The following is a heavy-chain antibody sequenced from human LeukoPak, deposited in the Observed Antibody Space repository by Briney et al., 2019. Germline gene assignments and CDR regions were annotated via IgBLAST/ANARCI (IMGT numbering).Heavy chain of an antibody. V-gene: IGHV4-4*02. CDR2: VNLQGST. J-gene: IGHJ4*02. CDR3: ASTGTSIGGGGERPFDY. D-gene: IGHD1-7*01. CDR1: GGSISNDW. Sequence: SETLSLTCGVSGGSISNDWWTWVRQPPGKGLEWIGEVNLQGSTNYNPSLKSRVTISVDTSKNQFSLKLNSATAADTAVYYCASTGTSIGGGGERPFDYWGQGTLVTVSS.